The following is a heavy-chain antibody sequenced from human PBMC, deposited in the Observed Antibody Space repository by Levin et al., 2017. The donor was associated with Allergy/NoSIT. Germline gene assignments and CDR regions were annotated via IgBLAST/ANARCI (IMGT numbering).Heavy chain of an antibody. Sequence: SCAASGFTIDDDAIHWVRQPPGKGLEWVSGISWKSGTTAYADSVKGRFTISTDNANQTLYLDMNNLRDDDTALYYCTKARVMFFGGVSLDFWGQGTRVTVSS. V-gene: IGHV3-9*01. J-gene: IGHJ4*02. CDR2: ISWKSGTT. D-gene: IGHD3-16*01. CDR1: GFTIDDDA. CDR3: TKARVMFFGGVSLDF.